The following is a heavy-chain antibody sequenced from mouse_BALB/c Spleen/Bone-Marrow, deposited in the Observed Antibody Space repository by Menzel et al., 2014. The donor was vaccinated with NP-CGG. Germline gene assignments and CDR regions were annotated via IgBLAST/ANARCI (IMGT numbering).Heavy chain of an antibody. Sequence: VQLVESGADLVRPGASVKLSCKASGYTFTSYWINWVKQRPGQGLEWIGNIYPSDSYTNYNQKFRDKATLTVDTSSSTAYMQLSSPTSEDSAVYYCTRQDYYGNSYWYFDVWGAGTTVTVSS. D-gene: IGHD1-1*01. J-gene: IGHJ1*01. CDR2: IYPSDSYT. CDR1: GYTFTSYW. V-gene: IGHV1-59*01. CDR3: TRQDYYGNSYWYFDV.